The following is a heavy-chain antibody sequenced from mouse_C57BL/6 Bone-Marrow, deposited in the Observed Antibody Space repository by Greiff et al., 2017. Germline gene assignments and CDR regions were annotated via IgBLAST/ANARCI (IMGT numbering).Heavy chain of an antibody. CDR1: GYTFTSYW. D-gene: IGHD1-1*01. Sequence: QVQLQQSGAELVKPGASVKLSCKASGYTFTSYWMHWVKQRPGQGLEWIGMIHPNSGSTNYNEKFKSKATLTVDKSSSTAYMQLSSLTSEDSAVYYCARRTVVALDYFDYWGQGTTLTVSS. J-gene: IGHJ2*01. CDR2: IHPNSGST. V-gene: IGHV1-64*01. CDR3: ARRTVVALDYFDY.